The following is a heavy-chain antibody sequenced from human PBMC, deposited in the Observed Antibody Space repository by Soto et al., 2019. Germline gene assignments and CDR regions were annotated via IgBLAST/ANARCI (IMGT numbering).Heavy chain of an antibody. V-gene: IGHV4-30-4*01. CDR1: GGSISSGDYY. D-gene: IGHD3-10*01. CDR2: IYYSGST. J-gene: IGHJ4*02. Sequence: QVQLQESGPGLVKPSQTLSLTCAVSGGSISSGDYYWGWIRQSPGKGLEWIGNIYYSGSTYYNPSLKSRVTISVDTSKNQFSRKLSSVTAADTALYYCVRGYSYGASAWPPGEWGQGTLVTVSS. CDR3: VRGYSYGASAWPPGE.